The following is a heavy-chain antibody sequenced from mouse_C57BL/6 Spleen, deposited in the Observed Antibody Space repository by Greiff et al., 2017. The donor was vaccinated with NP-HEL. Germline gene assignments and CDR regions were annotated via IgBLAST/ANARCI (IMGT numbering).Heavy chain of an antibody. Sequence: QVQLQQPGAELVKPGASVKLSCTASGYTFTSYWMQWVNQRPGQGLEWIGEIDPSDSYTNYNQKFKGKATLTVDTSSSTAYRKLSSLTSEDSAVYYCARSHYGSSYRYFDVWGTGTTVTVSS. D-gene: IGHD1-1*01. CDR3: ARSHYGSSYRYFDV. CDR1: GYTFTSYW. J-gene: IGHJ1*03. V-gene: IGHV1-50*01. CDR2: IDPSDSYT.